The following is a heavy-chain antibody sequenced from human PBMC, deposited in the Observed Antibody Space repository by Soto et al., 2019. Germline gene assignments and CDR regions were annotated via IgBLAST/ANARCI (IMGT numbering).Heavy chain of an antibody. CDR1: GGSISSSSYY. CDR3: ARHKSGWFDP. CDR2: IYYSGST. D-gene: IGHD3-10*01. Sequence: SETLSLTCTVSGGSISSSSYYWGWIRQPPGKGLEWIGSIYYSGSTYYNPSLKSRVTISVDTSKNQFSLKLSSVTAADTAVYYCARHKSGWFDPWGQGTRVTVAS. J-gene: IGHJ5*02. V-gene: IGHV4-39*01.